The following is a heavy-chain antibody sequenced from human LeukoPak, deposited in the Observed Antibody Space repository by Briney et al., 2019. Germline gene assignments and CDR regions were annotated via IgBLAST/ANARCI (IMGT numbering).Heavy chain of an antibody. V-gene: IGHV3-21*01. CDR3: AKDRKWELLYYFDY. Sequence: GGSLRLSCAASGFTFSSYAMHWVRQAPGKGLEWVSSISSSSSYIYYADSVKGRFTISRDNAKNSLYLQMNSLRAEDTAVYYCAKDRKWELLYYFDYWGQGTLVTVSS. J-gene: IGHJ4*02. CDR2: ISSSSSYI. CDR1: GFTFSSYA. D-gene: IGHD1-26*01.